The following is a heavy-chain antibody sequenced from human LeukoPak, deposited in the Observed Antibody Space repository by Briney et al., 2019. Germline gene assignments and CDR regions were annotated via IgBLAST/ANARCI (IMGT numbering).Heavy chain of an antibody. J-gene: IGHJ4*02. Sequence: SETLSLTCTVSGGSISSGSYYWSWIRQPAGKGLEWIGRMYTSGSTNYNPSLKSRVTISVDTSKNQFSLKLSSVTAADTAVYYCARGVANDYWGQGTLVTVSS. V-gene: IGHV4-61*02. CDR1: GGSISSGSYY. CDR2: MYTSGST. CDR3: ARGVANDY.